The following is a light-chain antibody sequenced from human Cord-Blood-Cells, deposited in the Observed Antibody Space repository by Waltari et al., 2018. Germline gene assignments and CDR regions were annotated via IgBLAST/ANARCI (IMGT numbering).Light chain of an antibody. CDR2: EGS. V-gene: IGLV2-23*01. CDR3: CSYAGSRV. Sequence: QSALTQPASVSGSPGQPLTLSCTGTSSDVGRYNLVSLYQQHPGKAPKLMIYEGSKRPAGVSNRFSGSKSGNTASLTISGLQAEDEADYYCCSYAGSRVFGGGTKLTVL. J-gene: IGLJ3*02. CDR1: SSDVGRYNL.